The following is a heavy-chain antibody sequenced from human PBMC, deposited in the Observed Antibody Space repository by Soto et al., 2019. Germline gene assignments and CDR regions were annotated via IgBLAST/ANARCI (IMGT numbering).Heavy chain of an antibody. J-gene: IGHJ6*02. CDR1: GYTFTSYG. V-gene: IGHV1-18*01. CDR2: ISAYNGNT. Sequence: QVQLVQSGAEVKKPGASVKVSCKASGYTFTSYGISWVRQAPGQGLEWMGWISAYNGNTNYAQKLQGRVTMTTDTGTSTAYMELRSLRSDAPAPYSCVSSLTSTRWRYGMAVWGPGTTVTVSS. D-gene: IGHD2-2*01. CDR3: VSSLTSTRWRYGMAV.